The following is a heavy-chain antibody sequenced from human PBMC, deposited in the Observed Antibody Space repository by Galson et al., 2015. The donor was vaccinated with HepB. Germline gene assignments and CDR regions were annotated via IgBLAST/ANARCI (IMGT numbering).Heavy chain of an antibody. Sequence: SLRLSCAASGFTFSSYWMHWVRQAPGKGLVWVSRINSDGSSTSYADSVKGRFTISRDNAKNTLYLQMNSLRAEDTAVYYCARGDVLRYFDWLSDGDYYGMGVWGQGTTVTVSS. CDR1: GFTFSSYW. D-gene: IGHD3-9*01. V-gene: IGHV3-74*01. CDR2: INSDGSST. J-gene: IGHJ6*02. CDR3: ARGDVLRYFDWLSDGDYYGMGV.